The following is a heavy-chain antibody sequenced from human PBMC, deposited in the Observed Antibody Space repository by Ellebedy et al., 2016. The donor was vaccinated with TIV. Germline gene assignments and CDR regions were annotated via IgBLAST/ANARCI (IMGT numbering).Heavy chain of an antibody. CDR2: ISYRGSS. CDR3: ARQGHSSGWYVGEYYVDY. J-gene: IGHJ4*02. V-gene: IGHV4-39*01. D-gene: IGHD6-19*01. CDR1: SGSITNGNHS. Sequence: MPSETLSLTCSVSSGSITNGNHSWVWIRQTPGKGLEWIGTISYRGSSDYAPSLKRRVTISVHTTMDQFSLKLSSVTAADSAVYYCARQGHSSGWYVGEYYVDYWGQGTLVTVSS.